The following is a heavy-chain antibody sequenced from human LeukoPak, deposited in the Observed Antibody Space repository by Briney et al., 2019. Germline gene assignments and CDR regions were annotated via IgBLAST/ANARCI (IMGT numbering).Heavy chain of an antibody. CDR2: IKSKTDGGTT. J-gene: IGHJ4*02. Sequence: KSGGSLRLSCAASGFTFSNAWMSWVRQAPGKGLEWVGRIKSKTDGGTTDYAAPVKGRFTISRDDSKNTLYLQMNSLRAEDTAVYYCAKDKYYYDSSGPFDYWGQGTLVTVSS. V-gene: IGHV3-15*01. D-gene: IGHD3-22*01. CDR1: GFTFSNAW. CDR3: AKDKYYYDSSGPFDY.